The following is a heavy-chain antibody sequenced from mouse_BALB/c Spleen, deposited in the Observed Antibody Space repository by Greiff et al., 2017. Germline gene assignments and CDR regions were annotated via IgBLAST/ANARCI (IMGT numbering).Heavy chain of an antibody. J-gene: IGHJ3*01. Sequence: VQLQQSGPGLVKPSQSLSLTCTVTGYSITSDYAWNWIRQFPGNKLEWMGYISYSGSTSYNPSLKSRISITRDTSKNQFFLQLNSVTTEDTATYYCARVGGNYEFAYWGQGTLVTVSA. CDR1: GYSITSDYA. CDR3: ARVGGNYEFAY. D-gene: IGHD2-1*01. V-gene: IGHV3-2*02. CDR2: ISYSGST.